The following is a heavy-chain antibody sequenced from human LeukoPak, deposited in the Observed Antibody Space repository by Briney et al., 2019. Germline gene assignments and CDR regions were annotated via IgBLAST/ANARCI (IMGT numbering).Heavy chain of an antibody. CDR2: ISGSGGST. CDR3: AKEGQWLTTGIHFDY. J-gene: IGHJ4*02. Sequence: GGSLRLSCAASGFTVSSNYMSWVRQAPGKGLEWVSAISGSGGSTYYADSVKGRFTISRDNSKNTLYLQMNSLRAEDTAVYYCAKEGQWLTTGIHFDYWGQGTLVTVSS. V-gene: IGHV3-23*01. D-gene: IGHD6-19*01. CDR1: GFTVSSNY.